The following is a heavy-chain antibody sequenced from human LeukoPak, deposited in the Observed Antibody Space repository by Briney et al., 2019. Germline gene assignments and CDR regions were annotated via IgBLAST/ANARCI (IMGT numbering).Heavy chain of an antibody. V-gene: IGHV1-2*02. D-gene: IGHD6-13*01. J-gene: IGHJ4*02. CDR2: INPNSGGT. Sequence: ASVKVSCKASGYTFTGYYMRWVRQAPGQGLEWMGWINPNSGGTNYAQKFQGRVTMTRDTSISTAYMELSRLRSDDTAVYYCARDRDSSSWYDYWGRGTLVTVSS. CDR1: GYTFTGYY. CDR3: ARDRDSSSWYDY.